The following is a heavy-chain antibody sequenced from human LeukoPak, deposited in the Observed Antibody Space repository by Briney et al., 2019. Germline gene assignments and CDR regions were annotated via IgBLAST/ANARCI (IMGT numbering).Heavy chain of an antibody. CDR2: IYYTGST. Sequence: SETLSLTCTVSGGSVSSGSYFWSWIRQPPGRGLEWIAYIYYTGSTNYNPSLKGRVTISLDTSKNQFSLKLSSVTAADTAVYYCAGDESPFYWFDPWGQGTLVTVSS. D-gene: IGHD3-3*01. J-gene: IGHJ5*02. CDR3: AGDESPFYWFDP. V-gene: IGHV4-61*01. CDR1: GGSVSSGSYF.